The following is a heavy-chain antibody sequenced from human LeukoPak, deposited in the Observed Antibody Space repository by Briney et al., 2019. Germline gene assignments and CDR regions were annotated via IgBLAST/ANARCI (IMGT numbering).Heavy chain of an antibody. CDR2: IYTDGSGGTT. Sequence: GGSLRLSCAASGITVSSNYMSWVRQAPGKGLEWVSFIYTDGSGGTTVYADSVKGRFTISRDTSENTLFLQMDSLRAEDTAVYYCARWLCNSINCYYDFWGRGTLVTVSS. D-gene: IGHD2/OR15-2a*01. CDR1: GITVSSNY. CDR3: ARWLCNSINCYYDF. J-gene: IGHJ4*02. V-gene: IGHV3-53*01.